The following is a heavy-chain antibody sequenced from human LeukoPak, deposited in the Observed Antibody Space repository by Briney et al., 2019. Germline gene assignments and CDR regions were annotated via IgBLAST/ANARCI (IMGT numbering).Heavy chain of an antibody. D-gene: IGHD1-26*01. CDR2: INDNGGQR. CDR3: AKTQWKVGATDYFDY. Sequence: GGSLRLSCAVSGFSFSAYGMHWVRQAPGKGLEWVSNINDNGGQRHYADSVKGRFTISRDNSKNMMFLQMDSLRAEDTAVYYCAKTQWKVGATDYFDYWGQGILVTVSS. V-gene: IGHV3-NL1*01. CDR1: GFSFSAYG. J-gene: IGHJ4*02.